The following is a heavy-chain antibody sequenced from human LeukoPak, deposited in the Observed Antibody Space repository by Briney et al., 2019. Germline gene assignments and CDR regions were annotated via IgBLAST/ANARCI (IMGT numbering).Heavy chain of an antibody. CDR2: ISYDGSNK. V-gene: IGHV3-30*04. CDR3: ASSIVIVPAAHFDY. CDR1: GFTFSSYA. Sequence: GGSLRLSCAASGFTFSSYAMHWVRQAPGKGLEWVAVISYDGSNKYYADSVKGRFTISRDNSKNTLYLQMNSLRAEDTAVYYCASSIVIVPAAHFDYWGQGTLDTVSS. J-gene: IGHJ4*02. D-gene: IGHD2-2*01.